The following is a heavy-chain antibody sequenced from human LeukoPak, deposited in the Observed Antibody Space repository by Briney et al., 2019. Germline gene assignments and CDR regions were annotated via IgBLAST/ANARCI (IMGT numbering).Heavy chain of an antibody. Sequence: GGSLRLSCAASGFTFSSYWMSWVRQAPGKGLEWVSAISGSGGSTYYADSVKGRFTISGDNSRNTVYLQMNSMRAEDTAVYYCAKDTRSGYYDSHFDYWGQGTLVTVSS. D-gene: IGHD3-3*01. J-gene: IGHJ4*02. CDR3: AKDTRSGYYDSHFDY. V-gene: IGHV3-23*01. CDR2: ISGSGGST. CDR1: GFTFSSYW.